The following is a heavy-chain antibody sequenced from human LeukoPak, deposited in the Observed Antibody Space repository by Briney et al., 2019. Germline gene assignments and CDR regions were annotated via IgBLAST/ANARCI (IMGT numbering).Heavy chain of an antibody. D-gene: IGHD5-18*01. CDR3: ARALGDTAMVTQYYFDY. J-gene: IGHJ4*02. V-gene: IGHV4-59*01. CDR2: IYYSGST. CDR1: GGSISSYY. Sequence: PSETLSLTCTVSGGSISSYYWSWIRQPPGKGLEWIGYIYYSGSTNYNPSLKSRVTISVDTSKNQFSLKLSSVTAVDTAVYYCARALGDTAMVTQYYFDYWGQGTLVTVSS.